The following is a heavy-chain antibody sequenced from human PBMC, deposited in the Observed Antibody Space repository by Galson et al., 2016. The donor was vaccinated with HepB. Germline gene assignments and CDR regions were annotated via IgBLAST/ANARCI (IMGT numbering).Heavy chain of an antibody. CDR1: GGTFGSYT. CDR2: FSPVFGTT. CDR3: AKAWGWRDHWTFHI. D-gene: IGHD3-16*01. Sequence: SVKVSCKASGGTFGSYTITWVRQAPGKGLEWIGGFSPVFGTTHYAQNFQERVSITADKSTNTVYLELSSLRSDDTATYFCAKAWGWRDHWTFHIWGQGTVVTVSS. V-gene: IGHV1-69*06. J-gene: IGHJ3*02.